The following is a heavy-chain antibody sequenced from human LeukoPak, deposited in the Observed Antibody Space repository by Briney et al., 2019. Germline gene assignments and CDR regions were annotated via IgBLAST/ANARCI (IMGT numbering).Heavy chain of an antibody. D-gene: IGHD3-9*01. CDR2: ISYDGSNK. J-gene: IGHJ6*03. Sequence: GGSLRLSCAASGFTFSSYGMHWVRQAPGKGLEWVAVISYDGSNKYYADSVKGRFTISRDNSKNTLYLQMNSLRAEDTAVYSCAKDPYYDILTGYNAFYMDVWGKGTTVTVSS. CDR1: GFTFSSYG. CDR3: AKDPYYDILTGYNAFYMDV. V-gene: IGHV3-30*18.